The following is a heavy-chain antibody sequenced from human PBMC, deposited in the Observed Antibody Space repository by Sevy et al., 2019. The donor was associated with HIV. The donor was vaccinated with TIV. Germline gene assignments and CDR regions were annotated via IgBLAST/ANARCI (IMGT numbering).Heavy chain of an antibody. D-gene: IGHD3-22*01. CDR2: IRGSGGST. CDR1: GFTFYNYA. CDR3: HGDYDSSQLASYYYYGMDV. J-gene: IGHJ6*02. Sequence: GGSLRLSCAASGFTFYNYAMNWVRQAPGKGLEWVSTIRGSGGSTYYADSVKGRFTISRDNSKNTLYFQMNSLRAEDTAVYYCHGDYDSSQLASYYYYGMDVWGQGTTVTVSS. V-gene: IGHV3-23*01.